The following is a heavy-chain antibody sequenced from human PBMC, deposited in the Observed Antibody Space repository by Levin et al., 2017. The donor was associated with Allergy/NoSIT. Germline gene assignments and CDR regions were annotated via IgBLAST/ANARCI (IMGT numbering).Heavy chain of an antibody. Sequence: GESLKISCAASGFTFSSYSMNWVRQAPGKGLEWVSYISSSSSTIYYADSVKGRFSISRDNAKNSLYLQMNSLRAEDTAVYYCAKDRLEYYFDYWGQGTLVTVSS. CDR3: AKDRLEYYFDY. J-gene: IGHJ4*02. CDR1: GFTFSSYS. CDR2: ISSSSSTI. V-gene: IGHV3-48*04. D-gene: IGHD3-3*01.